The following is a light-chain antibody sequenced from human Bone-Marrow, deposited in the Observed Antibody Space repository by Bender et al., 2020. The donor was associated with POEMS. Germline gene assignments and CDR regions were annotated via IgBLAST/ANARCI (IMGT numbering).Light chain of an antibody. CDR1: SSDVGGYNL. Sequence: QSALTQPASVSGSPGQSITISCTGTSSDVGGYNLVSWYQQLPGTAPKLLIYINNQRPSGVPDRFSGSKSGTSASLAISGLQSEDEADYYCAAWEDSLNGWVFGGGTKLTVL. CDR3: AAWEDSLNGWV. CDR2: INN. V-gene: IGLV1-44*01. J-gene: IGLJ3*02.